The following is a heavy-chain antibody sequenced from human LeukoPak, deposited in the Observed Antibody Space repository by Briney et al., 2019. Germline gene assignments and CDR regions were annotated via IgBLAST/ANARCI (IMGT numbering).Heavy chain of an antibody. V-gene: IGHV1-8*01. D-gene: IGHD3-3*01. Sequence: ASVKVSCKASGYTFTSYDINWVRQATGQGLEWMGWMNPNSGNTGYAQTFQGRVTMTRNTSISTAYMELSSLRSEDTAVYYWARGVAPRTTIFGVVIIRSSRETGWYFDYWGQGILVTVSS. CDR1: GYTFTSYD. CDR2: MNPNSGNT. J-gene: IGHJ4*02. CDR3: ARGVAPRTTIFGVVIIRSSRETGWYFDY.